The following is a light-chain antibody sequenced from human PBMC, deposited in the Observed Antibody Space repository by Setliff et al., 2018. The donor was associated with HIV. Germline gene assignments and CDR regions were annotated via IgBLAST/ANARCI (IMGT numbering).Light chain of an antibody. CDR3: SSYTSSSTLV. V-gene: IGLV2-14*01. Sequence: QSALTQPASVSGSPGQSITTACTGTSSDVGVYKYVSWCQQHPGKAPKLMIYEVTNRPSGVSNRFSGSKSGNTASLTISGVQAEDEADYYCSSYTSSSTLVFGTGTKVTVL. J-gene: IGLJ1*01. CDR1: SSDVGVYKY. CDR2: EVT.